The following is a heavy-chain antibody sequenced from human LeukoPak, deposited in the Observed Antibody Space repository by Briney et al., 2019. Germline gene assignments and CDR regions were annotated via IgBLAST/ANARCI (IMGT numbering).Heavy chain of an antibody. J-gene: IGHJ6*03. CDR2: IYASGST. V-gene: IGHV4-61*02. D-gene: IGHD3-22*01. CDR1: GGSISSGSYY. CDR3: AREGFYDSSGYYWGGNYYYYYMDV. Sequence: PSETLSLTCTVSGGSISSGSYYWSWIRQPAGKGLEWIGRIYASGSTNYNPSLKSRVTISVDTSKNQFSLKLSSVTAADTAVYYCAREGFYDSSGYYWGGNYYYYYMDVWGKGTTVTISS.